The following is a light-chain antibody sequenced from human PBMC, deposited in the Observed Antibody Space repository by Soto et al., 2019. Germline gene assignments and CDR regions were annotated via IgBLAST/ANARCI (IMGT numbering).Light chain of an antibody. CDR2: DAS. Sequence: EIVLTQSPATLSVSPGERATLSCRASQSVSNNLAWYLQKPGQAPRLLIYDASTRATGIQARFSGSGSGTELTLAISGLQSEDFAVYYCQQYDKWPLTFGGGTKVEIK. J-gene: IGKJ4*01. V-gene: IGKV3-15*01. CDR1: QSVSNN. CDR3: QQYDKWPLT.